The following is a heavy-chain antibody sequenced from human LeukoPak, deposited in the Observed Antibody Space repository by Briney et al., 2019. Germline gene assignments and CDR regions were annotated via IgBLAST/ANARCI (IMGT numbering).Heavy chain of an antibody. D-gene: IGHD4-17*01. CDR3: ARGHGDLDY. J-gene: IGHJ4*02. CDR2: INTNTGNP. V-gene: IGHV7-4-1*02. Sequence: ASVKVSCKASGYTFTNSGLNWVRQAPGQGLEWMGWINTNTGNPTYAQDFTGRFVFSLDTSVSTAYLQISSLKADDTAVYYCARGHGDLDYWGQGTLVTVSS. CDR1: GYTFTNSG.